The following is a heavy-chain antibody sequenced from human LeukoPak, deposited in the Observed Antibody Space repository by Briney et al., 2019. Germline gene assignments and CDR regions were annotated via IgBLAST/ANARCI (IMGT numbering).Heavy chain of an antibody. Sequence: GASVKVSCKASGYTFTSYYMHWVRQAPGQGLEWMGIINPSGGSTSYAQKFQGRVTMTRDTSTSTVYMELSSLRSEDTAVYYCARDRDYGGKVYAFDIWGQGTMVTVPS. D-gene: IGHD4-23*01. J-gene: IGHJ3*02. CDR2: INPSGGST. V-gene: IGHV1-46*01. CDR3: ARDRDYGGKVYAFDI. CDR1: GYTFTSYY.